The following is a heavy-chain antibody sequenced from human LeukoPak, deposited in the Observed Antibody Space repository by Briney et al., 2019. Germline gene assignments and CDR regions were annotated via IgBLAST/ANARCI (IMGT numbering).Heavy chain of an antibody. V-gene: IGHV1-3*01. J-gene: IGHJ4*02. CDR3: ARGPYSSGWSPTYFDY. CDR1: GYTFTSYA. CDR2: INAGNGNT. D-gene: IGHD6-19*01. Sequence: GASVKVSCKASGYTFTSYAIHWVRQAPGQRLEWMGSINAGNGNTKYSQKFQGRVTITRDTSASTAYMELSSLRSEDTAVYYCARGPYSSGWSPTYFDYWGQGTLVTVSS.